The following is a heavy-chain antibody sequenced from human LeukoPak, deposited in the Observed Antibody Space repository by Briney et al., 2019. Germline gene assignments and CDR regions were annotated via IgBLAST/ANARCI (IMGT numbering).Heavy chain of an antibody. V-gene: IGHV3-30*02. Sequence: GGSLRLSCAVSGFTFSNFWMSWVRQAPGKGLEWVAFIRFDESNKYYADSVKGRFTISRDSSKNTLYLQMNSLRGEDTALYFCATDRGALGTDWGQGTLVTVSS. D-gene: IGHD3-10*01. CDR3: ATDRGALGTD. J-gene: IGHJ4*02. CDR2: IRFDESNK. CDR1: GFTFSNFW.